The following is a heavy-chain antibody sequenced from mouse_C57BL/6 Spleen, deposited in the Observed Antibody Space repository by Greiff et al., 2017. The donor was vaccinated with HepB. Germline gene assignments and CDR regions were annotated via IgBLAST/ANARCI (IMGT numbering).Heavy chain of an antibody. CDR3: ARERGHYGSSYAWFAY. CDR1: GYTFTDHT. CDR2: IYPRDGST. D-gene: IGHD1-1*01. J-gene: IGHJ3*01. Sequence: VQLQQSDAELVKPGASVKISCKVSGYTFTDHTIHWMKQRPEQGLEWIGYIYPRDGSTKYNEKFKGKATLTADKSSSTAYMQLNSLTSEDSAVYFCARERGHYGSSYAWFAYWGQGTLVTVSA. V-gene: IGHV1-78*01.